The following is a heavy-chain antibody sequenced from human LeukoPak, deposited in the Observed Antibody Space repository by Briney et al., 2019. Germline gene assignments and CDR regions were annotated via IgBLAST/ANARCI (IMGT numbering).Heavy chain of an antibody. D-gene: IGHD2-15*01. CDR2: INAGNGNT. J-gene: IGHJ4*02. CDR3: ARGLIAVVVAARYFDY. V-gene: IGHV1-3*01. Sequence: ASVKVSCKASGYTFTSYAMHWVRQAPGQRLEWMGWINAGNGNTKYSQKFQGRVTMTRNTSISTAYMELSSLRSEDTAVYYCARGLIAVVVAARYFDYWGQGTLVTVSS. CDR1: GYTFTSYA.